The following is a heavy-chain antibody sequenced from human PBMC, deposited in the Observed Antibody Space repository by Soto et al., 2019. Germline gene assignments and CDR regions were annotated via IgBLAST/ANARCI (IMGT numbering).Heavy chain of an antibody. D-gene: IGHD5-18*01. Sequence: PSETLSLTCTVSGGSISISSYYWGCIRQPPGKGLEWIGSIYYSGSTYYNPSLKSRVTISVDTSKNQFSLKLSSVTAADTAVYYCARQGYSYGTYYYYYGMDVWGQGTTVTVSS. V-gene: IGHV4-39*01. CDR1: GGSISISSYY. CDR2: IYYSGST. J-gene: IGHJ6*02. CDR3: ARQGYSYGTYYYYYGMDV.